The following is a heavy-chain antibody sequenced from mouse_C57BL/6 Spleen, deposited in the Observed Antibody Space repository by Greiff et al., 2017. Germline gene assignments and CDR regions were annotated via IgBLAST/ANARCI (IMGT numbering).Heavy chain of an antibody. J-gene: IGHJ2*01. CDR3: ARETTVVAPFDY. V-gene: IGHV1-81*01. CDR1: GYTFTSYG. CDR2: IYPRSGNT. Sequence: VQLQQSGAELARPGASVKLSCKASGYTFTSYGISWVKQSTGQGLEWIGEIYPRSGNTYYNEKFKGKATLTADKSSSTAYMELRSLTSEDSAVYFCARETTVVAPFDYWGQGTTLTVSS. D-gene: IGHD1-1*01.